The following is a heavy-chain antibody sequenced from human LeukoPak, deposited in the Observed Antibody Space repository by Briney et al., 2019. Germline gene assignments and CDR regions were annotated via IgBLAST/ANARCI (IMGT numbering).Heavy chain of an antibody. CDR2: ICYSGST. D-gene: IGHD2-21*02. CDR1: GGSISSYY. J-gene: IGHJ2*01. Sequence: SETLSLTCTVSGGSISSYYWSWSRQPPGNGLEWIGYICYSGSTNYNPSLKSRVTISVDTSKNQFSLKLSSVTAADTAVYYCARVRPQEYCGGDCYSWYFDLWGRGTLVTVSS. V-gene: IGHV4-59*01. CDR3: ARVRPQEYCGGDCYSWYFDL.